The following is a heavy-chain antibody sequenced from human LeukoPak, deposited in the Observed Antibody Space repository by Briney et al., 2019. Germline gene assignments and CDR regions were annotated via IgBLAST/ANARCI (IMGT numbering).Heavy chain of an antibody. J-gene: IGHJ4*02. V-gene: IGHV1-8*03. CDR1: GYTFTSYD. CDR3: ARVLRFGEPLLVH. CDR2: MNPNSGNT. D-gene: IGHD3-10*01. Sequence: EASVKVSCKASGYTFTSYDITWVRQATGKGLEGMGWMNPNSGNTGYAQKFQGRVTITRNTSISTAYMELSSLRSEDTAVYYCARVLRFGEPLLVHWGQGTLVTVSS.